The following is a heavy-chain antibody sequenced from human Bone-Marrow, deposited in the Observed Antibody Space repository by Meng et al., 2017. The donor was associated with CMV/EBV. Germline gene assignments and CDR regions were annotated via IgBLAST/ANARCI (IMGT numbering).Heavy chain of an antibody. CDR2: ISSSSSYI. CDR1: GFTFSSYA. CDR3: ARGRGSIAARPKRGYFDY. J-gene: IGHJ4*02. D-gene: IGHD6-6*01. V-gene: IGHV3-21*01. Sequence: GGSLRLSCAASGFTFSSYAMSWVRQAPGKGLEWVSSISSSSSYIYYADSLKGRFTISRDNAKKSLYLLMNSLRAEDTAVYYCARGRGSIAARPKRGYFDYWGQGTLATVPS.